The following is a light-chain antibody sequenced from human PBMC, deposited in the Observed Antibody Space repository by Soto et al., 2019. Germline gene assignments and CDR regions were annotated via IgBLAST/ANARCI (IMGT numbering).Light chain of an antibody. CDR3: ISYTGSSTSYV. Sequence: QSALTQPRSVSGSPGQSVTISFTGTSSDVGGYNYVSWYQQHPGKTPKLIIYEVTYRPSGVSHRFSASKSGNTASLTISGLQAGDEADYYCISYTGSSTSYVFGTGTKVTVL. CDR1: SSDVGGYNY. CDR2: EVT. J-gene: IGLJ1*01. V-gene: IGLV2-14*01.